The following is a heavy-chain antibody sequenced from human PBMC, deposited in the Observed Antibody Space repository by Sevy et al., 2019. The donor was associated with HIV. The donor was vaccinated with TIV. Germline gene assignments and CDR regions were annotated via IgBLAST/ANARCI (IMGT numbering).Heavy chain of an antibody. CDR1: GFTLSCCW. V-gene: IGHV3-74*03. CDR3: ARGGTASFDY. J-gene: IGHJ4*02. Sequence: GGSLRLSCAASGFTLSCCWMHWVRQAPGKGLVWVSRINNDGSTTTYADSVRGRFTISRYNAKNTLYLEMNSLRAEDTAVYYCARGGTASFDYWGQGTLVTVSS. CDR2: INNDGSTT. D-gene: IGHD1-1*01.